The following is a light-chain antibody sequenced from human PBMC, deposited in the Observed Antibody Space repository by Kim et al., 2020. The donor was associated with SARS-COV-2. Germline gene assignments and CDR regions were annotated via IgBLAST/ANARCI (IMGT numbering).Light chain of an antibody. CDR2: AKN. J-gene: IGLJ3*02. V-gene: IGLV3-19*01. CDR1: SLRSYY. Sequence: SSELTQDPAVSVALGQTVRITCQGDSLRSYYASWYQQKPGQAPILLIYAKNNRPSGSPDRFSDSSSGNTASLTITGAQAEDEADYYCNSRATSGNHLRVFGGGTQLTVL. CDR3: NSRATSGNHLRV.